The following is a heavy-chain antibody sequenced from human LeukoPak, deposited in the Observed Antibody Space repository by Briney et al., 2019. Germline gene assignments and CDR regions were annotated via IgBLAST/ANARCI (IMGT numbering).Heavy chain of an antibody. V-gene: IGHV4-59*01. Sequence: SETLSLTCTVSGGSTSSYYWSWIRQPPGKGLEWIGYIYYSGSTNYNPSLKSRVTISVDTSKNQFSLKLSSVTAADTAVYYCVGLIAAAGIDYFDYWGQGTLVTVSS. CDR1: GGSTSSYY. J-gene: IGHJ4*02. CDR3: VGLIAAAGIDYFDY. CDR2: IYYSGST. D-gene: IGHD6-13*01.